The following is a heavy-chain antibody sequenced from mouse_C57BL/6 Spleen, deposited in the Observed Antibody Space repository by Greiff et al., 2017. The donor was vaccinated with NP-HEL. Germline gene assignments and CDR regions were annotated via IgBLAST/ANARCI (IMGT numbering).Heavy chain of an antibody. J-gene: IGHJ2*01. CDR1: GYSITSGYY. V-gene: IGHV3-6*01. Sequence: EVQLVESGPGLVKPSQSLSLTCSVTGYSITSGYYWNWIRQFPGNKLEWMGYISYDGSNNYNPSLKNRISITRDTSKNQFFLKLNSVTTEDTATYYCARGYGSSYGGFDYWGQGTTLTVSS. CDR3: ARGYGSSYGGFDY. D-gene: IGHD1-1*01. CDR2: ISYDGSN.